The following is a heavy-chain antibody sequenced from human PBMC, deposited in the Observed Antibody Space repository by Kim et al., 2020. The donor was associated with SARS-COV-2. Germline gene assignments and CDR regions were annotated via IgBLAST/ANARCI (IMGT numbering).Heavy chain of an antibody. CDR3: ARAQRDANLELLFFDYY. V-gene: IGHV3-21*01. CDR2: ITSSSSSI. CDR1: GFTFSIYS. D-gene: IGHD3-3*01. J-gene: IGHJ4*02. Sequence: GGSLRLSCAASGFTFSIYSMTWVRQAPGKGLEWVSSITSSSSSIYYTDSVKGRFTISRDNAKNSLYLQMNSLRAEDTAVYYCARAQRDANLELLFFDYYWGQGTLVTVSS.